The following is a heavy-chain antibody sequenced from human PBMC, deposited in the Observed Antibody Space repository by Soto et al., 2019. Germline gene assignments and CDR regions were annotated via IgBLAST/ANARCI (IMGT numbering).Heavy chain of an antibody. D-gene: IGHD4-17*01. V-gene: IGHV1-8*01. CDR2: MNPNSGNA. CDR1: GYTFTSYD. CDR3: AIRYGGNSDYDY. Sequence: QVQLVQSGAEVKKPGASVKVSCKASGYTFTSYDINWVRQATGQGLEWMGWMNPNSGNAGYAQKCQSRVTMTRNTSISTVYMELSSLRSEDTAVYYCAIRYGGNSDYDYWGQGTLVTVSS. J-gene: IGHJ4*02.